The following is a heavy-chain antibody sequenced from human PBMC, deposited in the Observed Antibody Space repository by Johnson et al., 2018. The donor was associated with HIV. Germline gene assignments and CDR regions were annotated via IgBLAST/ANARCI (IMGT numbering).Heavy chain of an antibody. D-gene: IGHD6-13*01. CDR1: GFTVSSNY. CDR3: ARHKGQQYDTFDI. J-gene: IGHJ3*02. Sequence: VQLVESGGGLVQPGGSLRLSCAASGFTVSSNYMTWVRQGPGKGLEWVSVINSGGGTYYAEFVQGRFTISRDNSKNTLYLQMNSLRAGDTAVYYCARHKGQQYDTFDIWGQGTMVTVSS. V-gene: IGHV3-66*02. CDR2: INSGGGT.